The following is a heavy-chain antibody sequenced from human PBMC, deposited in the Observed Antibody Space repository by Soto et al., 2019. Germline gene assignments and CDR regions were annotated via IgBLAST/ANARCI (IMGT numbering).Heavy chain of an antibody. V-gene: IGHV4-34*01. CDR2: INHSGST. D-gene: IGHD2-2*01. J-gene: IGHJ5*02. Sequence: QVQLQQWGAGLLKPSETLSLTCAVYGGSFSGYYWSWIRQPPGKGLEWIGEINHSGSTNYNPSLKGRVTITVDTSKYQFSLKLSSVTAADTAVYYCARGRDIVVVPAAKGTRGRKKFAPWGQGALVTVSS. CDR1: GGSFSGYY. CDR3: ARGRDIVVVPAAKGTRGRKKFAP.